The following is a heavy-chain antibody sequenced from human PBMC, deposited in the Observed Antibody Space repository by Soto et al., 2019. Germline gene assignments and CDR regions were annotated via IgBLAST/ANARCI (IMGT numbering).Heavy chain of an antibody. J-gene: IGHJ1*01. Sequence: CGSLRLSFAASRFTFSSYAIIWVRPSPLKGLEWVSAISGSGGSTYYADSVKGRFTISRDNSKNTLYLQMNSLRAEDTAVYYCAKDHVDNWNCIPEYFQHWGQGTLVTVSS. D-gene: IGHD1-7*01. CDR1: RFTFSSYA. CDR2: ISGSGGST. V-gene: IGHV3-23*01. CDR3: AKDHVDNWNCIPEYFQH.